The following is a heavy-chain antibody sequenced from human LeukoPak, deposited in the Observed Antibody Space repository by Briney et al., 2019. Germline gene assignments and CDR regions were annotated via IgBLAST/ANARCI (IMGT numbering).Heavy chain of an antibody. CDR1: RFTFSSYS. J-gene: IGHJ6*03. Sequence: GGSLRLSCAASRFTFSSYSMNWVRQAPGKGLEWVSSIGSSSSYIYYADSVKGRVTISRDNAKNSLYLQMNSLRAEDTAVYYCARYYDFWSSYSSYYYMDVWGKGTTVTVSS. V-gene: IGHV3-21*01. CDR2: IGSSSSYI. D-gene: IGHD3-3*01. CDR3: ARYYDFWSSYSSYYYMDV.